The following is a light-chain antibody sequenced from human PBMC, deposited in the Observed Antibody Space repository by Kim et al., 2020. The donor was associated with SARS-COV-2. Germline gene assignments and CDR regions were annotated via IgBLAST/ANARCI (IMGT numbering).Light chain of an antibody. V-gene: IGLV3-1*01. CDR3: QAWDSSIVV. CDR2: QGT. Sequence: SGSPGKQGRITCSGDKLGDKYVCWDQQKPGQSPLLVIYQGTKLPSWIPVRFSGYNSGNTATLTISGTQAMDEADYYCQAWDSSIVVFGGGNQLTVL. J-gene: IGLJ2*01. CDR1: KLGDKY.